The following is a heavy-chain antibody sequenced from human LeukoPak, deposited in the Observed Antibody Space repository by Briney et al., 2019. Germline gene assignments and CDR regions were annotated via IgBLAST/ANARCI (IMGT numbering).Heavy chain of an antibody. Sequence: GGSLRLSCAASGFTVSSNYMSWVRQAPGKGLEWVLVIYSGGSTYYADSVKGRFTISRDNSKNTLYLQMNSLRAEDTAVYYCARDPLVGAAPSYYYGMDVWGQGTTVTVSS. CDR3: ARDPLVGAAPSYYYGMDV. CDR2: IYSGGST. J-gene: IGHJ6*02. V-gene: IGHV3-66*01. D-gene: IGHD1-26*01. CDR1: GFTVSSNY.